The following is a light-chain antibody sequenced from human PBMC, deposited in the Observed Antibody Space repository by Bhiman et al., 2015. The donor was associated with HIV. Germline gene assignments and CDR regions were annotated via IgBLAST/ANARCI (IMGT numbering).Light chain of an antibody. CDR2: GKN. J-gene: IGLJ3*02. CDR1: SLRNYY. CDR3: YSAEGVNWV. Sequence: SSELTQDPTVSVALGQTVRITCQGDSLRNYYANWYQQKPGQAPVVVIYGKNNRPSGIPDRFSGSSSGNTASLTITGAQAEDEADYYCYSAEGVNWVFGGGTKLTVL. V-gene: IGLV3-19*01.